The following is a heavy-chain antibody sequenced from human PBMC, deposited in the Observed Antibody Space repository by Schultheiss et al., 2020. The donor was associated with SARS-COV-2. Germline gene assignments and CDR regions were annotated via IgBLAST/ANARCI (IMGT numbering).Heavy chain of an antibody. V-gene: IGHV3-23*01. CDR1: GFTFNTYA. Sequence: GGSLRLSCAASGFTFNTYAMSWVRQAPGKGLDWVSGICGSGGTTYYADSAEGRFTISGDHFKNTLYLQMNSLRADDTAVYYCAKSPPSVLGYFDYWGQGTLVTVSS. CDR3: AKSPPSVLGYFDY. D-gene: IGHD2-2*01. J-gene: IGHJ4*02. CDR2: ICGSGGTT.